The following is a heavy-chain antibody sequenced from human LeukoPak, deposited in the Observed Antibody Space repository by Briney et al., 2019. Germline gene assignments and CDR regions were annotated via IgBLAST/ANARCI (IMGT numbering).Heavy chain of an antibody. CDR3: ARPFRSSYRGHDVLSFDY. D-gene: IGHD5-12*01. CDR2: INPNSGGT. CDR1: GYTFTDYY. Sequence: ASVKVSCKASGYTFTDYYMHWVRQAPGQGLEWMGWINPNSGGTNYAQQFQGRVTMTRDTSISTAYMELSNLRAEDTAVYYCARPFRSSYRGHDVLSFDYWGQGTLVTVSS. J-gene: IGHJ4*02. V-gene: IGHV1-2*02.